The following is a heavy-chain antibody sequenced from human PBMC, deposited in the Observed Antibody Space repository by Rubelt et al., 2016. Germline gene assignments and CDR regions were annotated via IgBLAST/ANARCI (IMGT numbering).Heavy chain of an antibody. J-gene: IGHJ4*02. D-gene: IGHD3-22*01. V-gene: IGHV1-69*01. Sequence: QVQLVQSGAEVKKPGSSVKVSCKASGGTFSSYAISWVRQAPGQGLEWMGGIIPIFGTANYAQKFQGRVTITADESTSTAYMELSSLRSEDTAVYYCARVGGDEALYDSSGDRAYWGQGTLVTVSS. CDR2: IIPIFGTA. CDR1: GGTFSSYA. CDR3: ARVGGDEALYDSSGDRAY.